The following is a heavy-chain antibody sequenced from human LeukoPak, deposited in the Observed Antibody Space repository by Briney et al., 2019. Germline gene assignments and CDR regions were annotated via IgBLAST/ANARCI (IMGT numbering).Heavy chain of an antibody. CDR2: ISSSSSYI. CDR3: ARGYYYDSSGYSNWFDP. D-gene: IGHD3-22*01. J-gene: IGHJ5*02. V-gene: IGHV3-21*01. Sequence: GGSLRLSCAASGFTFSSYSMNWVRQAPGKGLEWVSSISSSSSYIYYADSVKGRFTISRDNAKNSLYLQMNSLRAEDTAVYYCARGYYYDSSGYSNWFDPWGQGTLVTVSS. CDR1: GFTFSSYS.